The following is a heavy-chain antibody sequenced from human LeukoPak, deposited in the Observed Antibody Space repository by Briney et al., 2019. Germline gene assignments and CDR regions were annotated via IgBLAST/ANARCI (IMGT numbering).Heavy chain of an antibody. J-gene: IGHJ3*02. CDR2: IYHSGST. CDR3: ARDCSGGSCYAFDI. V-gene: IGHV4-38-2*02. CDR1: GYSISSGYY. D-gene: IGHD2-15*01. Sequence: PSETLSLTCDVSGYSISSGYYWGWIRQPPGKGLEWIGSIYHSGSTYNNPSLKSRVTISVDTSMNQFSLKLSSVTAADTAMYYCARDCSGGSCYAFDIWGQGTMVIVSS.